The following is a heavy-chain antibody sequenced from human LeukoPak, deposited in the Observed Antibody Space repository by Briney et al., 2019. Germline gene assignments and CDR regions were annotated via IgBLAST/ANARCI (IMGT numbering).Heavy chain of an antibody. V-gene: IGHV3-30*03. CDR1: GFTFSSYG. J-gene: IGHJ4*02. D-gene: IGHD6-13*01. CDR3: ARDQMISAAGLDY. CDR2: ISYDGSNK. Sequence: GGSLRLSCAASGFTFSSYGMHWVRQAPGKGLEWVAVISYDGSNKYFADSVKGRFTISRDNSKNTLYLQMNSLRAEDTAVYYCARDQMISAAGLDYWGQGTLVTVSS.